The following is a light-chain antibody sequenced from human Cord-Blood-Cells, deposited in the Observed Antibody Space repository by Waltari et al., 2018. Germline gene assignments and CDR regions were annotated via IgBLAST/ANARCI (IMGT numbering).Light chain of an antibody. CDR2: EVS. J-gene: IGLJ3*02. Sequence: QSALTQPPSASGSPGQSVTISCTGTSSDVGGYHYVSWYQQHPGKAPKLMIYEVSKRPSGVPDRFSGSKSGNTASLTVSGLQAEDEADYYCSSYAGSNNLVFSGGTKLTVL. V-gene: IGLV2-8*01. CDR3: SSYAGSNNLV. CDR1: SSDVGGYHY.